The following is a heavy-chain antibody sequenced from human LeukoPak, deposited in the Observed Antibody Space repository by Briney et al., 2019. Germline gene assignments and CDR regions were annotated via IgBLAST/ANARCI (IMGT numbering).Heavy chain of an antibody. CDR2: INPNSGGT. CDR1: GYTFTGYY. V-gene: IGHV1-2*02. Sequence: GASVKVSCKASGYTFTGYYMHWVRQAPGQGLEWMGWINPNSGGTNYAQKFQGRVTMTRDTSISTAYMELSRLRSDDTAAYYCARDLGVRTTGATGYWGQGTLVTVSS. CDR3: ARDLGVRTTGATGY. D-gene: IGHD1-26*01. J-gene: IGHJ4*02.